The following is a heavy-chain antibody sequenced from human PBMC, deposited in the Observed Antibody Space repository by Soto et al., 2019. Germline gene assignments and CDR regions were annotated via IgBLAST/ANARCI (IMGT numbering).Heavy chain of an antibody. CDR2: ISGSGGST. D-gene: IGHD3-22*01. Sequence: EVQLLESGGGLVQPGGSLRLSCAASGFTFSSYAMSWVRQAPGKGXXWVXAISGSGGSTYYADSVKGRFTISRDNSKNTLYLQMNXXXXXDTAVYYCAKVVPPYYYDSSGYYYFDYWGQGTLVTVSS. CDR3: AKVVPPYYYDSSGYYYFDY. CDR1: GFTFSSYA. V-gene: IGHV3-23*01. J-gene: IGHJ4*02.